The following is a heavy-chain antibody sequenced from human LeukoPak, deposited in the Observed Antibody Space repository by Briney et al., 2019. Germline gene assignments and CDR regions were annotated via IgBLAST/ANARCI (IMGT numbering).Heavy chain of an antibody. CDR2: ISGNGGTT. CDR1: GFTFSSYA. J-gene: IGHJ4*02. V-gene: IGHV3-23*01. D-gene: IGHD3-22*01. CDR3: AKDPVGYYDSSGYLPSGYFDY. Sequence: GGSLRLSCAASGFTFSSYAMTWVRQAPGRGLEWVSAISGNGGTTYYADSVKGRFTISRDNSKNTLYLQMNSLRAEDTAVYYCAKDPVGYYDSSGYLPSGYFDYWGQGTLVTVSS.